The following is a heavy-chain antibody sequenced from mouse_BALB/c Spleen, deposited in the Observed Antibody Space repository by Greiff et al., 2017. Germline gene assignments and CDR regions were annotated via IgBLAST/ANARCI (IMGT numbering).Heavy chain of an antibody. D-gene: IGHD2-4*01. CDR2: IPYSGST. V-gene: IGHV3-1*02. CDR1: GYSITSGYS. Sequence: EVKVVESGPDLVKPSQSLSLTCTVTGYSITSGYSWYWIRQSPGNKLEWMGYIPYSGSTNYNPSLKSRIIITRDTSKNQFFLQLNSVTTEDTATYYCARIYDYSYAMDYWGQGTSVTVSS. J-gene: IGHJ4*01. CDR3: ARIYDYSYAMDY.